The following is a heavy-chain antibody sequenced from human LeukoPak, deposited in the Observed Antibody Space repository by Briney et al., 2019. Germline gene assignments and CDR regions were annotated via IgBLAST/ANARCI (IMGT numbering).Heavy chain of an antibody. J-gene: IGHJ5*02. CDR3: ARRDYYDFSFDP. CDR2: VYPDDSDT. V-gene: IGHV5-51*01. CDR1: GYSFTRYW. D-gene: IGHD3-3*01. Sequence: GESLKISCKTSGYSFTRYWITWVRQTPGKGLEWMGIVYPDDSDTRYSPAFQGQVTISADKSITTAYLQWSSLKASDTAMYYCARRDYYDFSFDPWGQGTLVTVSS.